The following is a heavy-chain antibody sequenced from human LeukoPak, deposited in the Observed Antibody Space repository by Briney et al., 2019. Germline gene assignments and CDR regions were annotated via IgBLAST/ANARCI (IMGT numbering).Heavy chain of an antibody. D-gene: IGHD6-19*01. V-gene: IGHV3-7*03. CDR3: ARLSSGWYYFDY. Sequence: GGSLRLSCAASGFTFSIYWMSWVRQAPGKGLEWVANINQDGSQKYYVDSVKGRFTISRDNAKNSFFLQMRSLRSDDTAVYYCARLSSGWYYFDYWGQGTLVTVSS. J-gene: IGHJ4*02. CDR2: INQDGSQK. CDR1: GFTFSIYW.